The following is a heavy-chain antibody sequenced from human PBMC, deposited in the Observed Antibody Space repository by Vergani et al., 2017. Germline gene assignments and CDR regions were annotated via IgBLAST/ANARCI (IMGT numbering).Heavy chain of an antibody. V-gene: IGHV4-39*01. J-gene: IGHJ6*02. CDR1: GGSISSSSYY. D-gene: IGHD2-21*02. Sequence: QLQLQESGPGLVKPSETLYLTCTVSGGSISSSSYYWGWIRQPPGKGLEWIGSIYYSGSTYYNPSLKSRVTISVDTSKNQFSLKLSSVTAADTAVYYCARHLAYCGGDCYPYYYGMDVWGQGTTVTVSS. CDR3: ARHLAYCGGDCYPYYYGMDV. CDR2: IYYSGST.